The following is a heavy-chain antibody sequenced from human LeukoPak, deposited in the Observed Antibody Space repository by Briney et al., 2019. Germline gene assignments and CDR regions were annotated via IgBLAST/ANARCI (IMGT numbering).Heavy chain of an antibody. CDR1: GFTFSSYA. Sequence: PGGSLRLSCAASGFTFSSYAMHWVRQAPGKGLEWVAVISYDGSNKYYADSVKGRFTISRDNSKNTLYLQMNSLRAEDTAVYYCARVVVPLYYYDSSGYYYVDYWGQGTLVTVSS. CDR2: ISYDGSNK. D-gene: IGHD3-22*01. J-gene: IGHJ4*02. CDR3: ARVVVPLYYYDSSGYYYVDY. V-gene: IGHV3-30-3*01.